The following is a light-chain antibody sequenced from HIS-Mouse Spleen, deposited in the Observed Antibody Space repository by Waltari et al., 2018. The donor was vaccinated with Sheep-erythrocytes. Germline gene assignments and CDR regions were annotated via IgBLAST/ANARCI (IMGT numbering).Light chain of an antibody. CDR3: SSYAGSNNWV. CDR2: EVS. J-gene: IGLJ3*02. Sequence: QSALTQPPSASGSPGQSVTISCPGTSRDVGSYNYSPWYQQHPGKAPKLMIYEVSKRPSGVPDRFSGSKSGNTASLTVSGLQAEDEADYYCSSYAGSNNWVFGGGTKLTVL. V-gene: IGLV2-8*01. CDR1: SRDVGSYNY.